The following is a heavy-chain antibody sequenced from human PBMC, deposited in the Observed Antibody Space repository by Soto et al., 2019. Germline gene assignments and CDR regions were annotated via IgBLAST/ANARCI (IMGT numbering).Heavy chain of an antibody. J-gene: IGHJ6*02. CDR1: GFTITSSA. V-gene: IGHV1-58*01. Sequence: SVKVSCAASGFTITSSAVQWVRQARGQRLEWIGWIVVGSGNTNYAQKFQERVTITRDMSTSTAYMELSSLRSEDTAVYYCAALPPYYYDSSGYLAPLGYYYYYGMDVWGQGTTVTVSS. CDR2: IVVGSGNT. D-gene: IGHD3-22*01. CDR3: AALPPYYYDSSGYLAPLGYYYYYGMDV.